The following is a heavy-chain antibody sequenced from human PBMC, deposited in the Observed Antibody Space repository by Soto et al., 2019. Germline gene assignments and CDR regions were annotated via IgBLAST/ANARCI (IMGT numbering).Heavy chain of an antibody. CDR2: LNGGTGQT. Sequence: ASVKVSCKASGYTFITYAMHWVRQAPGQSLEWMGWLNGGTGQTRYSQKFQDRVIITRDTSASTGYMELSSLTSEDTAVYYCARGKGMEENYFYYGLDIWGQGTTVTVSS. CDR1: GYTFITYA. D-gene: IGHD1-1*01. CDR3: ARGKGMEENYFYYGLDI. J-gene: IGHJ6*02. V-gene: IGHV1-3*01.